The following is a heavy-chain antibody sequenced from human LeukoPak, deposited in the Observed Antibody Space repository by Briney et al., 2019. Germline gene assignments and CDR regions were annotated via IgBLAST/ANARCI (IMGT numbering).Heavy chain of an antibody. CDR2: IDPSDSYT. D-gene: IGHD3-9*01. J-gene: IGHJ5*02. CDR1: GYSFTSYW. V-gene: IGHV5-10-1*01. CDR3: ARRYDILTGPNWFDP. Sequence: EESLQISCKGSGYSFTSYWISWVRQMPGKGLEWMGRIDPSDSYTNYSPSFQGHVTISADKSISTAYLQWSSLKASDTAMYYCARRYDILTGPNWFDPWGQGTLVTVSS.